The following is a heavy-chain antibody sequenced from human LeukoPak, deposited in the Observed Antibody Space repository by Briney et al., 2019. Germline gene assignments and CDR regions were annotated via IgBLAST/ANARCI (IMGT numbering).Heavy chain of an antibody. CDR3: ARACDKIDLDSSGGFDY. Sequence: SVKVSCKASGGTFSSYAISWVRQAPGQGLEWMGGIIPIFGTANYAQKFQGRVTITADESTSTAYMELSSLRSEDTAVYYCARACDKIDLDSSGGFDYWGQGTLVTVSS. CDR2: IIPIFGTA. V-gene: IGHV1-69*13. CDR1: GGTFSSYA. D-gene: IGHD3-22*01. J-gene: IGHJ4*02.